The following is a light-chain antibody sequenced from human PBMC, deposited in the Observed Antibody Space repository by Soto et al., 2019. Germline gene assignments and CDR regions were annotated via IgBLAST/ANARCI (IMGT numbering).Light chain of an antibody. Sequence: QSVLTQPASVSGSPGQSINISCTGTSGDVGGYTSVSWYQHHPGRAPKFIIYAVSNRPSGVSHRFSGSKSGNTASLTISELQAADEADYYCSSYTSSSALVFGGGTKVTVL. CDR2: AVS. V-gene: IGLV2-14*01. CDR1: SGDVGGYTS. CDR3: SSYTSSSALV. J-gene: IGLJ3*02.